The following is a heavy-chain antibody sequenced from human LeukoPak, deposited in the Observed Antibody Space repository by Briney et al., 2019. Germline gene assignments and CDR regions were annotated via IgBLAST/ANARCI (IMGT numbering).Heavy chain of an antibody. CDR1: GFTFSSYA. CDR2: ISGSGGST. J-gene: IGHJ3*02. Sequence: PGGSLRLSCAASGFTFSSYAMSWVRQAPGKGLEWVSAISGSGGSTYYADSVKGRFTISRDNAKNSLYLQMNSLRAEDTAVYYCARDRTNYEILTGYYGGAFDIWGQGTMVTVSS. D-gene: IGHD3-9*01. CDR3: ARDRTNYEILTGYYGGAFDI. V-gene: IGHV3-23*01.